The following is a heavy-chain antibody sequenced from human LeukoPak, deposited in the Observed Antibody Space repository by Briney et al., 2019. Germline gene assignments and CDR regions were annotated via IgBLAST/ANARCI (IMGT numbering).Heavy chain of an antibody. CDR3: VRDKLGAAPGLDY. D-gene: IGHD1-26*01. CDR1: GGSISSGDYY. CDR2: IYYSGST. J-gene: IGHJ4*02. Sequence: SQTLSLTCTVSGGSISSGDYYWSWIRQPPGKGLEWIGYIYYSGSTYYNPSLKSRVTISVDTSKNQFSLKLSSVTAADTAVYYCVRDKLGAAPGLDYWGQGTLVTVCS. V-gene: IGHV4-30-4*08.